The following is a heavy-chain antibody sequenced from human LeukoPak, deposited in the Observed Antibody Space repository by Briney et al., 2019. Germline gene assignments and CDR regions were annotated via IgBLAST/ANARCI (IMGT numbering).Heavy chain of an antibody. CDR3: ARGKRGSSEDY. CDR1: GFTFSSYA. D-gene: IGHD6-6*01. Sequence: GGSLRLSCAASGFTFSSYAMSWVRQAPGKGLEWVSAISGSGGSTYYADSVKGRFTISRDNAKNSLYLQMNSLRAEDTAVYYCARGKRGSSEDYWGQGTLVTVSS. CDR2: ISGSGGST. V-gene: IGHV3-23*01. J-gene: IGHJ4*02.